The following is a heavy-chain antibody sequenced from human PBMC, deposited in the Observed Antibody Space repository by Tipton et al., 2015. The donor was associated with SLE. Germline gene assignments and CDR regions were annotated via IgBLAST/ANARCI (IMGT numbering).Heavy chain of an antibody. Sequence: TLSLTCTVSGGSVSSPIDYWSWIRQSPGKGLEWIGSIYDRGSTNYSPSFQGHVTISADKSISTAYLQWSSLKASDTAMYYCARHEAMGVAAAGHYYYNMHGGSKWPTATVSS. J-gene: IGHJ6*03. CDR1: GGSVSSPIDY. V-gene: IGHV4-61*01. CDR3: ARHEAMGVAAAGHYYYNMHG. D-gene: IGHD6-13*01. CDR2: IYDRGST.